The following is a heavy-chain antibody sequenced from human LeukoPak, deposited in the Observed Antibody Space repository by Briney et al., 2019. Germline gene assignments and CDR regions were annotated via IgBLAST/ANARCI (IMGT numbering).Heavy chain of an antibody. CDR1: GFTFSSYW. CDR3: ARVGYSSSWSGYYYYYYGMDV. CDR2: IKQDGSEK. D-gene: IGHD6-13*01. V-gene: IGHV3-7*01. J-gene: IGHJ6*02. Sequence: GGSLRPSCAASGFTFSSYWMSWVRQAPGKGLEWVANIKQDGSEKYYVDSVKGRFTISRDNAKNSLYLQMNSLRAEDTAVYYCARVGYSSSWSGYYYYYYGMDVWGQGTTVTVSS.